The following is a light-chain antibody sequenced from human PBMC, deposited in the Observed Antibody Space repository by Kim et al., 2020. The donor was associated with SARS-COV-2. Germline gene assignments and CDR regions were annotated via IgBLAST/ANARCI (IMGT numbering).Light chain of an antibody. CDR3: QAWDTGLYV. Sequence: SYELTQPPSVSVSPGQTASISCSGDKLGDKYSSWYQQKPGQSPVLVIYQDTERPSGIPERFSGSNSGNTATLTISGTQAMDEADYYCQAWDTGLYVFGTGTKVTVL. CDR2: QDT. CDR1: KLGDKY. V-gene: IGLV3-1*01. J-gene: IGLJ1*01.